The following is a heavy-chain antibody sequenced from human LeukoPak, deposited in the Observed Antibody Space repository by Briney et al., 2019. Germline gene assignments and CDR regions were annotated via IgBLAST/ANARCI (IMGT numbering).Heavy chain of an antibody. V-gene: IGHV3-7*01. Sequence: GGSPRLSCAASGFTFSNDWMSWVRQAPGMGLEWVGCIKGDESEIYYVDSVKGRFTISRDNAKNLLYLQLNSLRAEDTAVYYCARDPPEAYCGGDCYSGYYFDYWGQGTLVTVSS. CDR3: ARDPPEAYCGGDCYSGYYFDY. CDR2: IKGDESEI. D-gene: IGHD2-21*02. J-gene: IGHJ4*02. CDR1: GFTFSNDW.